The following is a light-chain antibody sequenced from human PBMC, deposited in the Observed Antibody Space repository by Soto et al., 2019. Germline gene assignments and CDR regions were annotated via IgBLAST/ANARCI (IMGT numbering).Light chain of an antibody. CDR2: DAS. CDR3: QHYLTYPGT. Sequence: DIQMTQSPSTLSASVGDRVTITCRASQSISTWLAWYQQKPGKAPKFLIYDASSLESGVPSRFSGSGSGTEFTLTISSLQPDDFATYYCQHYLTYPGTFGQGTKLEIK. CDR1: QSISTW. V-gene: IGKV1-5*01. J-gene: IGKJ2*02.